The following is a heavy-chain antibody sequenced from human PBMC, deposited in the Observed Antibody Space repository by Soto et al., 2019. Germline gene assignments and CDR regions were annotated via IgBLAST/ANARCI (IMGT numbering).Heavy chain of an antibody. Sequence: GASVKVSCKASGGTFSSYAISWVRQAPGQGLEWMGGIIPIFGTANYAQKFQGRVTITADESTSTAYMELSSLRSEDTAVYYCARGGGYNWGGYYYYGMDVWGQGTTVTVSS. CDR3: ARGGGYNWGGYYYYGMDV. D-gene: IGHD5-12*01. CDR1: GGTFSSYA. CDR2: IIPIFGTA. V-gene: IGHV1-69*13. J-gene: IGHJ6*02.